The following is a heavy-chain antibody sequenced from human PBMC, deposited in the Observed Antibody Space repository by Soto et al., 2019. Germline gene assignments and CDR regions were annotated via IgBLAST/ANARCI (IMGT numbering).Heavy chain of an antibody. V-gene: IGHV3-74*01. CDR3: ARVGQGRYYFDY. CDR1: GFAFSSYW. Sequence: EVHLVESGGGSVQPGGSLKLSCAGSGFAFSSYWIHWVRQVPGKGLVWVSRINGDGSTTSYADSVRGRFTIARDNAKDTLSPQMNSLRAEDTALYYCARVGQGRYYFDYWGQGTLVTVSS. CDR2: INGDGSTT. J-gene: IGHJ4*02.